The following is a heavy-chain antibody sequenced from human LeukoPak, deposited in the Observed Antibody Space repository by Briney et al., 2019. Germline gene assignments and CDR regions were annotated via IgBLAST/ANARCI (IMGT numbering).Heavy chain of an antibody. J-gene: IGHJ4*02. CDR2: ISINGGST. CDR1: GFIFSTYA. CDR3: VKALKYCSGGSCSP. D-gene: IGHD2-15*01. V-gene: IGHV3-64D*09. Sequence: GSLRLSCSASGFIFSTYAMHWVRQAPGKGLEYVSAISINGGSTYYADSVKGRFTISRDNSKNTLYLQMSSLRAEDTAVYYCVKALKYCSGGSCSPWGQGTLVTVSS.